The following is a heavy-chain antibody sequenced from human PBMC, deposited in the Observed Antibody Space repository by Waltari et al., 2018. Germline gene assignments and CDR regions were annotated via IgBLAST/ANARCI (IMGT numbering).Heavy chain of an antibody. CDR1: GGSMSSHY. CDR3: ASSSGWYYWYDY. V-gene: IGHV4-59*11. D-gene: IGHD6-19*01. J-gene: IGHJ4*02. Sequence: QVQLQESGSGLVKPSETLSLTCTVSGGSMSSHYWSWIRQPPGKGLEWIGFAFHSGSADYNPSLKSRVTISVDTSNRQFSLKLSSMTSADTAIYYCASSSGWYYWYDYWGQGTLVTVSA. CDR2: AFHSGSA.